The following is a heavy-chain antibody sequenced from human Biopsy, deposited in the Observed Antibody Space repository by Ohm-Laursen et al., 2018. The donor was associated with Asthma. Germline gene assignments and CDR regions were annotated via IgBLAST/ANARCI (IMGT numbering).Heavy chain of an antibody. CDR2: IYSGGST. V-gene: IGHV3-66*04. J-gene: IGHJ6*02. Sequence: SLRLSCAASGFAFNNSSMTWVRQAPGKGLEWVSVIYSGGSTYYADSVKGRFTISRDSSKNTLFLQMDSLRAEDTAVYYCARQPIAEPGTTFYYYYGVDVWGQGTTVTVSS. CDR1: GFAFNNSS. D-gene: IGHD6-13*01. CDR3: ARQPIAEPGTTFYYYYGVDV.